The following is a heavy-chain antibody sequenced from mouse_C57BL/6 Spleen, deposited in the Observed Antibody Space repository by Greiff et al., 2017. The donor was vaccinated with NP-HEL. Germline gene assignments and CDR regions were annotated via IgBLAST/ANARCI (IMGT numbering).Heavy chain of an antibody. CDR2: ISSGGSYT. CDR1: GFTFSSYG. V-gene: IGHV5-6*01. D-gene: IGHD2-1*01. CDR3: ARHGDGNYSWFAY. Sequence: EVMLVESGGDLVKPGGSLKLSCAASGFTFSSYGMSWVRQTPDKRLEWVATISSGGSYTYYPDSVQGRFPISRDNAKNTLYLQMSSLKSEDTAMYYLARHGDGNYSWFAYWGQGTLVTVSA. J-gene: IGHJ3*01.